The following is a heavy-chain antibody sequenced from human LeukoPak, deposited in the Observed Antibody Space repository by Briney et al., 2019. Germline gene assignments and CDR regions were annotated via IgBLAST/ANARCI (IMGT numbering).Heavy chain of an antibody. CDR2: ISATGGST. Sequence: SGGSLRLSCAASGFTFRNYAMSWVRQAPGKGLEWVSTISATGGSTYYADSVKGRFTISRDNSKNTLYVQMNSLRAEDTAVYYCAKGWTSGFDYWGQGTLVTVSS. D-gene: IGHD2-15*01. J-gene: IGHJ4*02. V-gene: IGHV3-23*01. CDR3: AKGWTSGFDY. CDR1: GFTFRNYA.